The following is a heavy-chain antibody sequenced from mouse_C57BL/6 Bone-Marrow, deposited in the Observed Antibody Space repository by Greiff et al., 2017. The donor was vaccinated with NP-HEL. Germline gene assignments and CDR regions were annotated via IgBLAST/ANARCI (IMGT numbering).Heavy chain of an antibody. CDR1: GYTFTSYW. J-gene: IGHJ3*01. CDR2: IDPSDSST. CDR3: ARRDYGSTPGFAY. V-gene: IGHV1-69*01. D-gene: IGHD1-1*01. Sequence: VQLQQPGAELVMPGASVKLSCKASGYTFTSYWMHWVKQRPGQGLEWIGEIDPSDSSTNYTQKFKGKSTLTVDKSSSTAYMQRSSLTSDDSAVYYCARRDYGSTPGFAYWGQGTLVTVSA.